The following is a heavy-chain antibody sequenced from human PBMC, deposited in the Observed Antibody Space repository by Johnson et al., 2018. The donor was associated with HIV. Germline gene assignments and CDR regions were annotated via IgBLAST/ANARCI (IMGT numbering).Heavy chain of an antibody. D-gene: IGHD2-8*02. J-gene: IGHJ3*02. Sequence: EVQLVESGGGVVRPGGSLRLSCAASGFTFDDYGMNWVRQAPGKGLEWVSGINWNGGSPGYGDSVKGRFPISRDNAKNSLYLQLNSLRAEDTALYYCARDEGYCTGGVCSDAFDIWGQGTMVTVSS. V-gene: IGHV3-20*04. CDR2: INWNGGSP. CDR3: ARDEGYCTGGVCSDAFDI. CDR1: GFTFDDYG.